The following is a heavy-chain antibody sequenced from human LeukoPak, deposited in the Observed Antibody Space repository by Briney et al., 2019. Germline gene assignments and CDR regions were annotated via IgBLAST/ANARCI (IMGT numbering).Heavy chain of an antibody. CDR3: ADPPSDF. CDR1: GFNFNSKW. V-gene: IGHV3-7*01. Sequence: PGGSLRLSCATSGFNFNSKWMTWVRQAPGKGLEWVANINQDGSEKYHGDSVKGRFTISGDNAKSSLFLEMSSLRAEDTAVYYCADPPSDFWGQGTLVAVSS. CDR2: INQDGSEK. J-gene: IGHJ4*02.